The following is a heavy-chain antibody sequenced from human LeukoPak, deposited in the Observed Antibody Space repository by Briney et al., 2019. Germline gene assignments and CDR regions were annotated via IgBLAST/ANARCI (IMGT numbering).Heavy chain of an antibody. V-gene: IGHV3-7*02. CDR1: GFTFSTYW. CDR3: TVDTDYFEGLGFPRPALNDY. Sequence: GGSLRLSCAASGFTFSTYWMTWVRQAPGKGLEWVANLKQDGSEKYYVDSVKGRFTISRDNANNSLYLQMNSLRVEDTAVYLCTVDTDYFEGLGFPRPALNDYWGQGTLVTVSS. CDR2: LKQDGSEK. J-gene: IGHJ4*02. D-gene: IGHD3-22*01.